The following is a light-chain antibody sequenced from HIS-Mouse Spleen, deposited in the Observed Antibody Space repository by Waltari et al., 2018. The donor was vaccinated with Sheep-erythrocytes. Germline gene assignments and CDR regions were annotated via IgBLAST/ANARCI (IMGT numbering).Light chain of an antibody. CDR1: SSNIGSNP. CDR2: SNN. J-gene: IGLJ3*02. CDR3: AAWDDSLNVLV. V-gene: IGLV1-44*01. Sequence: QSVLTQPPSASGTPGQRVTSSCSASSSNIGSNPVNWYQQLPGTAPKLLIYSNNQRPSGVPDRFSGSKSGTSAYLAISGLQSEDEADYYCAAWDDSLNVLVFGGGTKLTVL.